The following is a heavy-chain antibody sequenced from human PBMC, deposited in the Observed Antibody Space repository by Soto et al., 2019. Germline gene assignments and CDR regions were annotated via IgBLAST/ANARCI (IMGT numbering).Heavy chain of an antibody. CDR1: GGTFSSYA. CDR3: AREREQWLTNWFDP. CDR2: IIPIFGTA. D-gene: IGHD6-19*01. J-gene: IGHJ5*02. V-gene: IGHV1-69*12. Sequence: QVQLVQSGAEVKKPGSSVKVSCKASGGTFSSYAISWVRQAPGQGLEWMGGIIPIFGTANYAQKFQGRVTXXAXEXMSTAYMELSSLRSEDTAVYYCAREREQWLTNWFDPWGQGTLVTVSS.